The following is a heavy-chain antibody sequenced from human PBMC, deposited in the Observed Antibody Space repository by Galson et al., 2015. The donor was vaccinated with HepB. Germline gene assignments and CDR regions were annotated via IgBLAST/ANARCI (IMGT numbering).Heavy chain of an antibody. V-gene: IGHV4-34*01. CDR2: INHSGST. J-gene: IGHJ4*02. CDR3: ARGTSFCGGDCYSYDY. Sequence: SETLSLTCAVYGGSFSGYYWSWIRQPPGKGLEWIGEINHSGSTNYNPSLKSRVTISVDTSKNQFSLKLSSVTAADTAVYYCARGTSFCGGDCYSYDYWGQGTLVTVSS. CDR1: GGSFSGYY. D-gene: IGHD2-21*02.